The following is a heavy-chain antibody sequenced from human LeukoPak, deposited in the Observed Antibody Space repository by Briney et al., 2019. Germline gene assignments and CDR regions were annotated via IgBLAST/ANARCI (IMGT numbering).Heavy chain of an antibody. CDR3: ARASGSYYGDSNDY. Sequence: PGGSLRLSCAASGFTFSSYAMHWVRQAPGKGLEWVAVISYDGSNKYYADSVKGRFTISRDNSKNTLYLQTNSLRAEDTAVYYCARASGSYYGDSNDYWGQGTLVTVSS. CDR2: ISYDGSNK. D-gene: IGHD1-26*01. V-gene: IGHV3-30*04. CDR1: GFTFSSYA. J-gene: IGHJ4*02.